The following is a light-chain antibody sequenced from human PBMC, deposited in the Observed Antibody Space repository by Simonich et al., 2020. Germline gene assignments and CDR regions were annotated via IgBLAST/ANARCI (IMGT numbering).Light chain of an antibody. CDR3: QQYYSYPPLT. J-gene: IGKJ4*01. Sequence: AIRMTQSPSSLSASTGDRVTLTCRASQGISSYLAWYQQKPVKAPKLLIYAESTLQSGVPSRFSGSGSGTDFTLTSSCLQSEDFATYYCQQYYSYPPLTFGGGTKVEIK. CDR1: QGISSY. CDR2: AES. V-gene: IGKV1-8*01.